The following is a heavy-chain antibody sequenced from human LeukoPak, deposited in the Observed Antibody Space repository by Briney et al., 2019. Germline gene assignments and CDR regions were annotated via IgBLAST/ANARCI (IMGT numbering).Heavy chain of an antibody. J-gene: IGHJ5*02. CDR1: GGSISSSSYY. CDR2: IYYSGST. Sequence: SETLFLTCTVSGGSISSSSYYWGWIRQPPGKGLEWIGSIYYSGSTYYNPSLKSRVTIPVDTSKNQFSLKLSSGTAADTAVYYCASDRSYDFWSGYYRTNWFDPWGQGTLVTVSS. CDR3: ASDRSYDFWSGYYRTNWFDP. D-gene: IGHD3-3*01. V-gene: IGHV4-39*07.